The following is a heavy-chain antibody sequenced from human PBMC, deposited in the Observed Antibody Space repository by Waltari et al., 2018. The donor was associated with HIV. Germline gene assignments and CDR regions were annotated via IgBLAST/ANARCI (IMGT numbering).Heavy chain of an antibody. J-gene: IGHJ4*02. V-gene: IGHV1-46*01. CDR1: GFILADHY. CDR3: ARAGLRGLIQDFDI. CDR2: IKAGEGIA. Sequence: QVQLVQPGIEMRKPGASVRLSCRTFGFILADHYFHWVRKGPRQTVEWMGIIKAGEGIANSAQKFQDRVTLTMVLFTGTIYMDFMSLKSEDTAVYFCARAGLRGLIQDFDIWGQGTQVIVSS.